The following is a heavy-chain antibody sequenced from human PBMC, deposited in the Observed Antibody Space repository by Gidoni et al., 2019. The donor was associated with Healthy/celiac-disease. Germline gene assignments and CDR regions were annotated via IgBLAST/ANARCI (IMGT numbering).Heavy chain of an antibody. CDR3: ARSKYYDFWSGYGEAYYYYGMDV. CDR2: ISSSSSYI. D-gene: IGHD3-3*01. Sequence: EVQLVESGGGLVKPGGSLRLSCAASGFTFSSYSMNWVRQAPGKGLELVSSISSSSSYIYYADSVKGRFTISRDNAKNSLYLQMNSLRAEDTAVYYCARSKYYDFWSGYGEAYYYYGMDVWGQGTTVTVSS. J-gene: IGHJ6*02. CDR1: GFTFSSYS. V-gene: IGHV3-21*01.